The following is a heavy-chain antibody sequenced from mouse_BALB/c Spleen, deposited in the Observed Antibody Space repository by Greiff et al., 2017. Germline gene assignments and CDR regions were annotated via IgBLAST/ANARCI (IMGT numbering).Heavy chain of an antibody. CDR2: ISSGSSTI. Sequence: EVKLMESGGGLVQPGGSRKLSCAASGFTFSSFGMHWVRQAPEKGLEWVAYISSGSSTIYYADTVKGRFTISRDNPKNTLFLQMTSLRSEDTAMYYCARSPRTTAFDYWGQGTTLTVSS. V-gene: IGHV5-17*02. CDR3: ARSPRTTAFDY. CDR1: GFTFSSFG. J-gene: IGHJ2*01. D-gene: IGHD1-2*01.